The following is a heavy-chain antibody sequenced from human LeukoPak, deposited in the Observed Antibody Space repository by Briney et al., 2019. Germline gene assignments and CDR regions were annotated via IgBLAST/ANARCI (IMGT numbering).Heavy chain of an antibody. CDR1: GFTFSSYS. D-gene: IGHD3-10*01. V-gene: IGHV3-21*04. CDR3: ARGRWEWFGKVDY. Sequence: PGGSLRLSCAGSGFTFSSYSMTWVRQAPGKGLEWVSSITRSSIYTYYADSVKGRFTISRDNAKNSLYLQMNSLRAEDTAVYYCARGRWEWFGKVDYWGQGTLVTVSS. J-gene: IGHJ4*02. CDR2: ITRSSIYT.